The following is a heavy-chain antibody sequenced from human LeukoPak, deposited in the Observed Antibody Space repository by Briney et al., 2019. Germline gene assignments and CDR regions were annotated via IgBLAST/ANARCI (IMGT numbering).Heavy chain of an antibody. CDR2: IYYSGRT. J-gene: IGHJ5*02. CDR3: ARDLPYYDFWSGHSWFDP. D-gene: IGHD3-3*01. V-gene: IGHV4-31*03. Sequence: PSETLSLTCTVSGGSISSGGNYWSWIRQHPGKGLEWIGYIYYSGRTYYNPSLKSRLTISVDMSKNQFSLNLSSVTAADTSVYYCARDLPYYDFWSGHSWFDPWGQGTLVTVSS. CDR1: GGSISSGGNY.